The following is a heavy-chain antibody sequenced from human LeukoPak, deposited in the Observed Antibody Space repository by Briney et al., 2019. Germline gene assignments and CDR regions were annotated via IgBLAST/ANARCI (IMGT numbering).Heavy chain of an antibody. CDR3: ARGLRRRAGYSSSSAPLDY. V-gene: IGHV4-34*01. CDR2: INHSGST. Sequence: SETLSLTCAVYGGSFSGYYWSWIRQPPAKGLEWIGEINHSGSTNYNPSLKSRVTISVDTSKNQFSLKLSSVTAADTAVYYCARGLRRRAGYSSSSAPLDYWGQGTLVTVSS. D-gene: IGHD6-6*01. J-gene: IGHJ4*02. CDR1: GGSFSGYY.